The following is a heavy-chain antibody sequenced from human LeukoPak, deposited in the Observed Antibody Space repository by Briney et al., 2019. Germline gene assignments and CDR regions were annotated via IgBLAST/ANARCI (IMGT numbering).Heavy chain of an antibody. CDR1: GGSIANYY. D-gene: IGHD5-12*01. CDR3: ARGFDSKSTYFDY. V-gene: IGHV4-59*01. J-gene: IGHJ4*02. Sequence: SETLSLTCTVSGGSIANYYWNWIRQPPGKGLEWIGYIYYSGSTNYNPSLKSRVTISVDTSKNQFSLRLTSVSAADTAVYYCARGFDSKSTYFDYWGQGTLLTVSS. CDR2: IYYSGST.